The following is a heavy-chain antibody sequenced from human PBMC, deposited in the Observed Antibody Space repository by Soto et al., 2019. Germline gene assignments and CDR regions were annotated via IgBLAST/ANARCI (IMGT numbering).Heavy chain of an antibody. CDR2: MNPNSGNT. CDR1: GYTFTSYD. CDR3: ARALPKPNQNYGIHV. J-gene: IGHJ6*02. V-gene: IGHV1-8*01. Sequence: QVQLVQSGAEVKKPGASVKVSCKASGYTFTSYDINWVRQATGQGLEWMGWMNPNSGNTGYAQKFQRTVTITSHTSTSTAYMQLTSLRSEDTAVYSFARALPKPNQNYGIHVSGQGTTVTLSS.